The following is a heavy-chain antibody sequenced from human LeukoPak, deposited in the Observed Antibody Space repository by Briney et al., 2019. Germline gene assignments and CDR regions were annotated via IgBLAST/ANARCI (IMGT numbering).Heavy chain of an antibody. CDR1: GGSISSYY. V-gene: IGHV4-4*07. CDR2: IYTSGST. D-gene: IGHD5-18*01. CDR3: ARFGDTAMVTSV. J-gene: IGHJ4*02. Sequence: PSETLALTCTVSGGSISSYYWSWIRQPAGEGLEWIGRIYTSGSTNYNPSLKRRVTMSVDTSKNQFSLKLSSVTAADTAVYYCARFGDTAMVTSVWGQGTLVTVSS.